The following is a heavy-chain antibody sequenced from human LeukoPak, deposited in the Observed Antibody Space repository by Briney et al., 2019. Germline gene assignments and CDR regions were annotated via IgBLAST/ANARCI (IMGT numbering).Heavy chain of an antibody. CDR2: IIPILGIA. CDR1: GFTFTGYF. V-gene: IGHV1-69*02. J-gene: IGHJ6*02. D-gene: IGHD6-13*01. CDR3: ASLIAAAGTVYYYYGMDV. Sequence: SVKVSCKTSGFTFTGYFSHWLRQAPGQGLEWMGRIIPILGIANYAQKFQGRVTITADKSTSTAYMELSSLRSEDTAVYYCASLIAAAGTVYYYYGMDVWGQGTTVTVSS.